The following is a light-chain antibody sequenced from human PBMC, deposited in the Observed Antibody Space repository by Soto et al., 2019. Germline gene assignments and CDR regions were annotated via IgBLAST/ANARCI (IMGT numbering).Light chain of an antibody. J-gene: IGKJ1*01. CDR1: QSVSSSY. V-gene: IGKV3-20*01. CDR3: QQYDISPHT. CDR2: GAS. Sequence: EIVLTQSPGTLSLSPGERATLSCRASQSVSSSYLAWYQQKPGQPPRLLIYGASSRATGIPDRFSGSGSGTDFTLTISRLEPEDFAVYYCQQYDISPHTFGQGTKVEIK.